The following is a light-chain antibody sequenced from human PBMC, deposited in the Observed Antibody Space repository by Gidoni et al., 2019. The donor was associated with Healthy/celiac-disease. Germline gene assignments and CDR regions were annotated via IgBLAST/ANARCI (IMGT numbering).Light chain of an antibody. CDR3: AAWDDSLSGVV. CDR2: SNN. Sequence: QSVLTHPPLPSVTPGQRVTISCSGSSSNIGSNYVYWYQQLPGTAPKLLIYSNNQRPSGVPDRFSGSKAGTSASLAISGLRSEDEADYYCAAWDDSLSGVVFGGGTKLTVL. J-gene: IGLJ2*01. CDR1: SSNIGSNY. V-gene: IGLV1-47*02.